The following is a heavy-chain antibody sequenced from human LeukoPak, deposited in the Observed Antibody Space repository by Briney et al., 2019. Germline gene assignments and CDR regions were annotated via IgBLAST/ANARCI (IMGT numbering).Heavy chain of an antibody. Sequence: ASVKVSCKASGYTFTGYYMHWVRQAPGQGLEWMGWINPNSGGTNYAQKFQGRVTMTRDTSISTAYMELSRLRSDDTAVYYCARVDYYGSGSYYVDYWGQGTLATVSS. D-gene: IGHD3-10*01. V-gene: IGHV1-2*02. CDR2: INPNSGGT. CDR1: GYTFTGYY. CDR3: ARVDYYGSGSYYVDY. J-gene: IGHJ4*02.